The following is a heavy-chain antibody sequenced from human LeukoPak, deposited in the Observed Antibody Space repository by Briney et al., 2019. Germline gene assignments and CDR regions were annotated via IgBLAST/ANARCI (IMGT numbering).Heavy chain of an antibody. J-gene: IGHJ3*02. CDR2: IYPGDSDT. V-gene: IGHV5-51*01. CDR1: GYSFTTYW. D-gene: IGHD6-13*01. Sequence: GESLKISCKGSGYSFTTYWIAWVRQMPRKGLEWMGIIYPGDSDTTYSPSFQGQVTISADKSISTAFLQWSSLKASDTAMYYCARIPAAGSLKGAFDIWGQGTMVTVS. CDR3: ARIPAAGSLKGAFDI.